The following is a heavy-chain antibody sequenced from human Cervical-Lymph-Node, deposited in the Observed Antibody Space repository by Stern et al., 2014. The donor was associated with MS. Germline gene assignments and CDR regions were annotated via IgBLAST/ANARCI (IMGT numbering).Heavy chain of an antibody. CDR2: INPDSGDT. D-gene: IGHD1-26*01. Sequence: VQLGQSGAEVKKPGASVKVSCKASGYIFTSDDINWVRQASGQGLEWMAWINPDSGDTGYAQKFQGRVTLTRDTSINTAYMEMTSLTSDDTAIYYCTKAWESWGQGTLITVSS. J-gene: IGHJ5*02. CDR1: GYIFTSDD. V-gene: IGHV1-8*01. CDR3: TKAWES.